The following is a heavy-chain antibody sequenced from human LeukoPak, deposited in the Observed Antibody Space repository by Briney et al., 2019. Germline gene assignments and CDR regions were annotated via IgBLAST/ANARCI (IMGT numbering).Heavy chain of an antibody. CDR2: INQDGSEK. J-gene: IGHJ5*02. Sequence: PGGSLRLSCAASAFSFSTYWMSWVRQAPGKGLEWVANINQDGSEKYYVDSVKGRFTISRDNAKNSLYLQMNSLRAEDTAVYYCARDNSQRIRFDPWGQGTLVTVSS. V-gene: IGHV3-7*05. CDR3: ARDNSQRIRFDP. CDR1: AFSFSTYW. D-gene: IGHD2-21*01.